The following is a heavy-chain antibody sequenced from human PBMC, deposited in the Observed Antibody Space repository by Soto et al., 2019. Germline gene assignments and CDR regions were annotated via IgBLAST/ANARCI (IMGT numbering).Heavy chain of an antibody. CDR1: GFTFSSYW. V-gene: IGHV3-74*01. D-gene: IGHD5-18*01. CDR3: AKREGNTYGLFH. J-gene: IGHJ4*02. CDR2: IKTDGSIT. Sequence: EVQLVESGGGLVQPGGSLRLSCAASGFTFSSYWLHWVRQAPGNGLVWVSRIKTDGSITDYADSVKGRFTISRDNAKDTLYLQMNSLSAEDTAVYYCAKREGNTYGLFHWGQGTLVTVSS.